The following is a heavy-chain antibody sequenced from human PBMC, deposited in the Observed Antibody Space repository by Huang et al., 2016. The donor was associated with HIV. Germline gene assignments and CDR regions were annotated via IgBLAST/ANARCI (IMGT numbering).Heavy chain of an antibody. J-gene: IGHJ4*02. V-gene: IGHV3-30*14. Sequence: QVQLVESGGGVVQPGRSLRLSCAVSGFTFRDHPMHWVRQAPGKGLEWVAVISFDGRNKFYADFVGGRFTISRDNSKNILYLQLNSLTPADTSIYYCARDTTTVAGLDFWGQGALVTVSS. CDR1: GFTFRDHP. CDR2: ISFDGRNK. D-gene: IGHD6-19*01. CDR3: ARDTTTVAGLDF.